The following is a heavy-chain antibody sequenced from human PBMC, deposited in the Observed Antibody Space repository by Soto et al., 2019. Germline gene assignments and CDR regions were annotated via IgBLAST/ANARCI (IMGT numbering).Heavy chain of an antibody. CDR1: GFTFSSYA. D-gene: IGHD6-13*01. Sequence: PGGSLRLSCAASGFTFSSYAMHWVRQAPGKGLEWVAVISYDGSNKYYADSVKGRFTISRDNSKNTLYLQMNSLRAEDTAVYYCARALYSSSPDYGMDVWGQGTTVTVSS. V-gene: IGHV3-30-3*01. CDR2: ISYDGSNK. J-gene: IGHJ6*02. CDR3: ARALYSSSPDYGMDV.